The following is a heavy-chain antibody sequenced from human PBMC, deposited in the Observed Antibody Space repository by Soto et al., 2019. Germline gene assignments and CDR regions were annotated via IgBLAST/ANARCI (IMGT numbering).Heavy chain of an antibody. V-gene: IGHV3-30*18. J-gene: IGHJ4*02. CDR1: GFTFSSYG. D-gene: IGHD2-2*01. Sequence: GGSLRLSCAASGFTFSSYGMHWVRQAPGKGLEWVAVISYDGSNKYYADSVKGRFTISRDNSKNTLYLQMNSLRAEDTAVYYCAKEDRNRPDYQSDFWGQGTLVTVSS. CDR2: ISYDGSNK. CDR3: AKEDRNRPDYQSDF.